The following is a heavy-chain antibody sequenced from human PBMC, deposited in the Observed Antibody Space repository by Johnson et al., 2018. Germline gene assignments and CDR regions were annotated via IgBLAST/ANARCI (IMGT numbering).Heavy chain of an antibody. Sequence: QVQLQQWGAGLLKPSETLSLTCAVYGGSFSDYYMSWIRQAPGKGLEWLSHISSGGSSIDYADSVKGRFTLSRDSAKNLLDLQMNSLRAEDTAVYYCARGVRAVGATWGGFDYWGQGTLVTVSS. D-gene: IGHD1-26*01. J-gene: IGHJ4*02. V-gene: IGHV3-11*01. CDR3: ARGVRAVGATWGGFDY. CDR1: GGSFSDYY. CDR2: ISSGGSSI.